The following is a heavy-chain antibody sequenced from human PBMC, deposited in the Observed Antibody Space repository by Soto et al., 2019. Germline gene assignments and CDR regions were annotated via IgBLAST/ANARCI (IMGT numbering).Heavy chain of an antibody. CDR2: IYYSGST. J-gene: IGHJ3*02. CDR1: GGSISSGGYY. V-gene: IGHV4-31*03. CDR3: ARFLRVVNGANALDI. D-gene: IGHD2-21*01. Sequence: SETLSLTCTVSGGSISSGGYYWSWIRQHPGKGLEWIGYIYYSGSTYYNPSLKSRVTISVDTSKNQFSLKLSSVTAADTAVYYCARFLRVVNGANALDIWGQGTMVTVSS.